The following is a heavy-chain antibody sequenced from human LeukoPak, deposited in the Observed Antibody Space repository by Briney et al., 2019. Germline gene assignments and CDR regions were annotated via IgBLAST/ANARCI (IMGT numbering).Heavy chain of an antibody. CDR2: ISSSSSYI. Sequence: GGSLGLSCAASGFTFSSYSMNWVRQAPGKGLEWVSSISSSSSYIYYADSVKGRFTISRDNAKNSLYLQMNSLRAEDTAVYYCARATKERSRYCSSTSCKYPFDYWGQGTLVTVSS. CDR1: GFTFSSYS. D-gene: IGHD2-2*01. J-gene: IGHJ4*02. CDR3: ARATKERSRYCSSTSCKYPFDY. V-gene: IGHV3-21*01.